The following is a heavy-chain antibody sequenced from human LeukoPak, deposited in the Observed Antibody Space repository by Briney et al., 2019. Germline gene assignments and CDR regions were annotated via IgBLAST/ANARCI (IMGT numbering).Heavy chain of an antibody. V-gene: IGHV5-10-1*01. D-gene: IGHD6-13*01. CDR2: IDPSDSYT. Sequence: GESLKISCKGSGYSFTSYWISWVRQMPGKGLEWMGRIDPSDSYTNYSPSLQGHVTISADKSISTVYLQWNSLKASDTAMYYCARHPYSSTWYDYWGQGTLVTVSS. J-gene: IGHJ4*02. CDR3: ARHPYSSTWYDY. CDR1: GYSFTSYW.